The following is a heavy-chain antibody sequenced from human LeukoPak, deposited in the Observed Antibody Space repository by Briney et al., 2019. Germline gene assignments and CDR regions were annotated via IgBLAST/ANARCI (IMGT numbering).Heavy chain of an antibody. Sequence: GGSLRLSCAASGFSFTTYGMHWVRQAPGKGLQWVAGTSFDGTYKYYADSMKGRFTISRDNSNNTLYLHMNNLRVEDTAVYYCAKDRRPNNYYASGSDYWGQGTLVTVSS. D-gene: IGHD3-10*01. CDR1: GFSFTTYG. CDR3: AKDRRPNNYYASGSDY. CDR2: TSFDGTYK. J-gene: IGHJ4*02. V-gene: IGHV3-30*18.